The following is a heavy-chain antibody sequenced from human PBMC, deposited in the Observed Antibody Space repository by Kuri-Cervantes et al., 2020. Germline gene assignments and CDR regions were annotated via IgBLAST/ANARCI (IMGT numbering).Heavy chain of an antibody. CDR1: VGTFSSYA. CDR2: INPIFGTA. CDR3: ARSEGGYYAGVDY. D-gene: IGHD3-22*01. V-gene: IGHV1-69*13. J-gene: IGHJ4*02. Sequence: SVKVSCKASVGTFSSYAISWVRQAPGQGLEWMGGINPIFGTANYAQKFQGRVTLTADESKSTAYMELSSLRSEDTAVYYCARSEGGYYAGVDYWGQGTLVTVSS.